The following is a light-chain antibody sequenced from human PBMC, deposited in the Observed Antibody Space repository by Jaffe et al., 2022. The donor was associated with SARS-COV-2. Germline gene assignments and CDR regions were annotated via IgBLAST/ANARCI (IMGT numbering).Light chain of an antibody. CDR1: SSNIGAGFD. J-gene: IGLJ3*02. V-gene: IGLV1-40*01. CDR2: GNS. CDR3: QSYDRSLSAWV. Sequence: QSVLTQPPSVSGAPGQRVTISCTGSSSNIGAGFDVHWYQLLPGTAPKLLIYGNSNRPSGVPDRFSGSKSGTSASLAITGLQAEDEADYYCQSYDRSLSAWVFGGGTKLTVL.